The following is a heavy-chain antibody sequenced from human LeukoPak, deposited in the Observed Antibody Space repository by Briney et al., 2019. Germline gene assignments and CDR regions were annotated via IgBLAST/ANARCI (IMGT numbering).Heavy chain of an antibody. J-gene: IGHJ4*02. CDR3: AKTNSSSWYSGADY. CDR1: GFTFDDYA. V-gene: IGHV3-9*01. D-gene: IGHD6-13*01. Sequence: GRSLRLSCAASGFTFDDYATHWVRQAPGKGLEWVSGISWNSGSIGYADSVKGRFTISRDNAKNSLYLQMNSLRAEDTALYYCAKTNSSSWYSGADYWGQGTLVTVSS. CDR2: ISWNSGSI.